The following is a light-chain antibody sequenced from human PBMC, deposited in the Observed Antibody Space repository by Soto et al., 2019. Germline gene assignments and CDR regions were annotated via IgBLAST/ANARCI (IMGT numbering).Light chain of an antibody. V-gene: IGKV3-20*01. CDR3: QQYGSSRT. CDR2: GAS. CDR1: QSVSSSY. J-gene: IGKJ1*01. Sequence: EIVLTQSPGTLPLSPGERATLSCRASQSVSSSYLAWYQQKPGQAPRLLIYGASSRATGIPGRFSGSGSGTDFTVTISRLEPEDFAVYYWQQYGSSRTFGQGNKLEIK.